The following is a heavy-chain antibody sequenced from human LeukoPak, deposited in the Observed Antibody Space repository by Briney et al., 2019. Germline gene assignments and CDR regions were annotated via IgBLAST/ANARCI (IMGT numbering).Heavy chain of an antibody. CDR1: GLIFSSYW. V-gene: IGHV3-7*01. D-gene: IGHD5-18*01. CDR2: IKKDGSEM. J-gene: IGHJ4*02. CDR3: ARDAGYTYGYVDY. Sequence: GGSLRLSCEASGLIFSSYWMSWVRQAPGKGLEWVANIKKDGSEMYYVDSVKGRFTISRDNAKNSLYLQMNSLRADGTAVYHCARDAGYTYGYVDYWGQGTLVTVSS.